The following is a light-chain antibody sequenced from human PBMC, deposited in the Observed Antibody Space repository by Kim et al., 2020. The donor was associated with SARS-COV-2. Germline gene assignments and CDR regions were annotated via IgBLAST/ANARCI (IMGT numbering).Light chain of an antibody. CDR3: QQYGGPPRT. V-gene: IGKV3-20*01. CDR1: QSVSSNY. J-gene: IGKJ2*01. CDR2: GAS. Sequence: LSQGERAALACRASQSVSSNYLAWYQEKPGQAPRLLIYGASSRATGIPDRFSGSGSETDFTLTISRLEPEDFAVYYCQQYGGPPRTFGQGTKLEI.